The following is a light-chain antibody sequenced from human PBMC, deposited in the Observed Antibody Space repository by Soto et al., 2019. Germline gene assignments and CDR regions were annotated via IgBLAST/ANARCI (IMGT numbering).Light chain of an antibody. V-gene: IGKV1-9*01. CDR3: QQLKNYPLT. CDR1: QGISSY. Sequence: DIQLTQSPSFLSASVGDRVTITCRASQGISSYLAWYQQRPGKAPKFLMYAAPTLQSGVPSRFSGSGSGTEFALTNSSLQPEDFATYYCQQLKNYPLTFGGGTKVEI. J-gene: IGKJ4*01. CDR2: AAP.